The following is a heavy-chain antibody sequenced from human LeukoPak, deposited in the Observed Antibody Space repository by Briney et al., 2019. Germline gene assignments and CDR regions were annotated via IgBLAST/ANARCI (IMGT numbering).Heavy chain of an antibody. D-gene: IGHD2-2*01. CDR2: ITTGSHYI. CDR1: GFTFSSYS. J-gene: IGHJ4*02. V-gene: IGHV3-21*01. CDR3: AAMRACSSTTCNPFDK. Sequence: GGSLRLSCAASGFTFSSYSMNWVRQAPGKGLEWVSLITTGSHYIYYADSVKGRFTISRDNAKSSLFLQMNSLRAEDTAVYYCAAMRACSSTTCNPFDKWGQGTLVTVSS.